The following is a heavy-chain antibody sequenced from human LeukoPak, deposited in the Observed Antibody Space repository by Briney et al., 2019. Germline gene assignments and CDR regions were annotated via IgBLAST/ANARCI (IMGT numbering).Heavy chain of an antibody. CDR2: IRYDGSNK. D-gene: IGHD6-13*01. V-gene: IGHV3-30*02. J-gene: IGHJ4*02. Sequence: GGSLRLSCAASGFTFSSYGMHWVRQAPGKGLEGEAFIRYDGSNKYYADSVKGRFTISRDNSKNTLYLQMNSLRAEDTAVYYCASTSSSWFGKDYWGQGTLVTVSS. CDR3: ASTSSSWFGKDY. CDR1: GFTFSSYG.